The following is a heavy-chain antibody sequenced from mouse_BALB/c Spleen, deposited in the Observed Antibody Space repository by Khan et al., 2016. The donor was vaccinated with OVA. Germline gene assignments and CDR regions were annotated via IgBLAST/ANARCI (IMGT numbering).Heavy chain of an antibody. D-gene: IGHD1-1*02. CDR3: ARVDTPSLDF. V-gene: IGHV1-76*01. CDR2: IYPGSGNT. J-gene: IGHJ2*01. Sequence: QVQLQQSGTELARPGASVKLSCKASGYTFPDYYITWVKQRSRQGLAWIGEIYPGSGNTYYTENFTVRASLYAENSSNTAYMELTSLMTEDSAVYFCARVDTPSLDFWGPGTTLTVSS. CDR1: GYTFPDYY.